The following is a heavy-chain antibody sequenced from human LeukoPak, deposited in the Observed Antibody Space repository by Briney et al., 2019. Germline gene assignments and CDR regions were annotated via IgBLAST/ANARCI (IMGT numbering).Heavy chain of an antibody. CDR1: GFTLSSHT. V-gene: IGHV3-48*01. J-gene: IGHJ6*04. CDR2: ISRSSSEI. CDR3: ARDSGRYGYYMDV. D-gene: IGHD1-26*01. Sequence: GGSLRLPCAASGFTLSSHTMNGVRHAPGKAREWVSDISRSSSEIHYADSVTGRFTISRDNAKNSVYLQMNSLRVEDTAVYYCARDSGRYGYYMDVWGKGTTVTVSS.